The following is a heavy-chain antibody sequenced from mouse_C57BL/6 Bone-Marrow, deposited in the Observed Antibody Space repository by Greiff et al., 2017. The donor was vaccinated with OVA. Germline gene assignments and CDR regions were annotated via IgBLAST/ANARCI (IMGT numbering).Heavy chain of an antibody. D-gene: IGHD2-2*01. CDR2: IFPGSGST. Sequence: VKLQESGPELVKPGASVKISCKASGYTFTDYYINWVKQRPGQGLEWIGWIFPGSGSTYYNEKFKGKATLTVDKSSSTAYMLLSSLTSEDSAVYFCARKDIYYGYSWFAYWGQGTLVTVSA. CDR3: ARKDIYYGYSWFAY. J-gene: IGHJ3*01. V-gene: IGHV1-75*01. CDR1: GYTFTDYY.